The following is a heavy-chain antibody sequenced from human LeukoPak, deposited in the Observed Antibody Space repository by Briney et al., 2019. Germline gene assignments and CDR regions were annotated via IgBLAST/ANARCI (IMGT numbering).Heavy chain of an antibody. CDR1: GFTFRNYG. CDR2: ISGGGGST. CDR3: PRRGDYYYYYMDV. Sequence: PGGSLRLSCAASGFTFRNYGMFWVRQAPGKGLEWVSGISGGGGSTYYADSVKGRFTISRDNSKNTLYLQMNSLRAEDTAVYYCPRRGDYYYYYMDVWGKGTTVTVSS. V-gene: IGHV3-23*01. D-gene: IGHD3-10*01. J-gene: IGHJ6*03.